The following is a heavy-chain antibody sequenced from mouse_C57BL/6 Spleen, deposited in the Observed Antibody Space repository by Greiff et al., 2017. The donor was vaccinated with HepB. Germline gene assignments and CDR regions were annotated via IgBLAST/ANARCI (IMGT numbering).Heavy chain of an antibody. D-gene: IGHD1-1*01. CDR2: INPGSGGT. V-gene: IGHV1-54*01. Sequence: QVQLQQSGAELVRPGTSVKVSCKASGYAFTNYLIEWVKQRPGQGLEWIGVINPGSGGTNYNEKFKGKATLTADKSSSTAYMQLSSLTSEDSAVYFCARMHYGSSYDYAMGYWGQGTSVTVSS. CDR3: ARMHYGSSYDYAMGY. CDR1: GYAFTNYL. J-gene: IGHJ4*01.